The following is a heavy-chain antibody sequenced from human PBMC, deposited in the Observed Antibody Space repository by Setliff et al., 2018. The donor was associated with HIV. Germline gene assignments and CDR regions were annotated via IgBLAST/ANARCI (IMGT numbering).Heavy chain of an antibody. V-gene: IGHV3-48*01. CDR3: ARGGGQYCSGGSCSSRFHYYYYYMDV. CDR2: ISSSTSTI. Sequence: GGSLRLSCAASGFTFSSYSMNWVRQAPGKGLEWVSFISSSTSTIYYADSVKGRFTISRDNAKNSLYLQMNGLRAEDTAVYYCARGGGQYCSGGSCSSRFHYYYYYMDVWGKGTMVTVSS. D-gene: IGHD2-15*01. CDR1: GFTFSSYS. J-gene: IGHJ6*03.